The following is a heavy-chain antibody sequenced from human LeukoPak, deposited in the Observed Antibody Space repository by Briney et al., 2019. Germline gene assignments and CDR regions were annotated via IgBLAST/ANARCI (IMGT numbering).Heavy chain of an antibody. Sequence: PGGSLGPSWAASGFSFRNYGMHWVRPAPGKAPGWVALISIDGSRKYFASSVKGRFTISRDNSKSTLYLQMNSLRAEDTAVYHCAKQGSCSGGGCYAHHFDSWGQGTLVTVSS. D-gene: IGHD2-15*01. V-gene: IGHV3-30*18. CDR3: AKQGSCSGGGCYAHHFDS. J-gene: IGHJ4*02. CDR1: GFSFRNYG. CDR2: ISIDGSRK.